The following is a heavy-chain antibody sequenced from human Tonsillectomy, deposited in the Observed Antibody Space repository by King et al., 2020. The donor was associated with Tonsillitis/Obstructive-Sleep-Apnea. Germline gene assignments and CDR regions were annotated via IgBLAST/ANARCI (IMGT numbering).Heavy chain of an antibody. Sequence: VQLVESGGGVVRPGGSLRLTCAASGFTFDDYGMSWVRQAPGKGLEWVSGINWNGGSTGYADSVKGRFTISRDNAKNSLYLQMNSLRAEDTALYHCARDFPDTATMYYMDVWGKGTTVTVSS. J-gene: IGHJ6*03. CDR3: ARDFPDTATMYYMDV. V-gene: IGHV3-20*01. D-gene: IGHD5-18*01. CDR2: INWNGGST. CDR1: GFTFDDYG.